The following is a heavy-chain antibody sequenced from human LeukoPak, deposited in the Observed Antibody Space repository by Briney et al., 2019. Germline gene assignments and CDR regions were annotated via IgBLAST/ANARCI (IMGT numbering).Heavy chain of an antibody. D-gene: IGHD2/OR15-2a*01. CDR2: ISSSSSYI. J-gene: IGHJ3*02. CDR1: GFTFSSYS. V-gene: IGHV3-21*01. CDR3: ARDCSPNSGPYDAFDI. Sequence: EGSLRLSCAASGFTFSSYSMNWVRQAPGKGLEWVSSISSSSSYIYYADSVKGRFTISRDNAKNSLYLQMNSLRAEDTAVYYCARDCSPNSGPYDAFDIWGQGTMVTVSS.